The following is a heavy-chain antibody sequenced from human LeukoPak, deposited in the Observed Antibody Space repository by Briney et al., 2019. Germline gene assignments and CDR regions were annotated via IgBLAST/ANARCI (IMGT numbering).Heavy chain of an antibody. CDR3: GAGHPRVDY. CDR2: INPNNGAT. V-gene: IGHV1-2*02. Sequence: GASVKVSCKTFGYTFTGYYIHWVRQAPGQGLEWMGWINPNNGATSYAQKFQGRVTVTRDTSISTAYMELTSLRSDDTAVYYCGAGHPRVDYWGQGTLVTVSS. CDR1: GYTFTGYY. J-gene: IGHJ4*02.